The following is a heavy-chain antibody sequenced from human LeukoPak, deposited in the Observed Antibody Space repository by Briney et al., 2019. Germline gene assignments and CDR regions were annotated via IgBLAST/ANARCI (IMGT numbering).Heavy chain of an antibody. D-gene: IGHD6-19*01. CDR1: GGSISSSSYY. CDR2: IYYSGST. Sequence: SETLSLTCTVSGGSISSSSYYWSWIRQPPGKGLEWIGYIYYSGSTNYNPSLKSRVTISVDTSKNQFSLKLSSVTAADTAVYYCARYSSGWYSWFDPWGQGTLVTVSS. J-gene: IGHJ5*02. V-gene: IGHV4-61*05. CDR3: ARYSSGWYSWFDP.